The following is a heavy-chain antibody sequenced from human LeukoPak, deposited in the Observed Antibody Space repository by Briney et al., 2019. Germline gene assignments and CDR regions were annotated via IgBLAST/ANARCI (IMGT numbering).Heavy chain of an antibody. D-gene: IGHD3-16*01. J-gene: IGHJ3*01. CDR1: GGSISSYY. V-gene: IGHV4-59*01. Sequence: PSETLSLTCTVSGGSISSYYWSWIRRPPGKGLEWIGYIYYSGSTNYNPSLKSRVTISVDTSKNQFSLKLSSVTAADTAVYYCARDLGGDDAFDFWGQGTLVTVSS. CDR3: ARDLGGDDAFDF. CDR2: IYYSGST.